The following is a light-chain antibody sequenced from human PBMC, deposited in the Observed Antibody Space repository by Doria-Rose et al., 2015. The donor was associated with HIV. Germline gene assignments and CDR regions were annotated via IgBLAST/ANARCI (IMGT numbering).Light chain of an antibody. CDR1: QSFSSTY. CDR3: HQYGTSWT. V-gene: IGKV3-20*01. J-gene: IGKJ1*01. Sequence: TQSPGTLSLSPGERATLSYGASQSFSSTYLAWYQQKPGQAPSLLIYDGSTRATGIPDRFSASGSGTDFTLTINRLEPEDFALYYCHQYGTSWTFGQGTKVEI. CDR2: DGS.